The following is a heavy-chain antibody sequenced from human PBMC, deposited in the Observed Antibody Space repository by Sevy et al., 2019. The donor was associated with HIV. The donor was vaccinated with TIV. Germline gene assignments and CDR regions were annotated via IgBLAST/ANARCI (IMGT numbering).Heavy chain of an antibody. Sequence: GGSLRLSCTASGFTFGDYAMSWFRQAPGKGLEWVGFIRSKAYGGTTEYAASVNGRFTISRDDSKIIAYLQMNSLKTEDTAVYYCTRDPGRRGCVVTIFGVVTLDAFDIWGQGTMVTVSS. J-gene: IGHJ3*02. CDR3: TRDPGRRGCVVTIFGVVTLDAFDI. CDR2: IRSKAYGGTT. CDR1: GFTFGDYA. V-gene: IGHV3-49*03. D-gene: IGHD3-3*01.